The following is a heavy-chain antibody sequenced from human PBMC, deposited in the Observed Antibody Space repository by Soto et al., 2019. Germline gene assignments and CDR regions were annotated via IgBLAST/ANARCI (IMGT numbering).Heavy chain of an antibody. V-gene: IGHV1-2*02. Sequence: QEQLVQSGTEVKKPGASVTVSCKSSGYTFTDFYLHRLRQAPGQGLEWVGWINPKTGDTKSSQKFQGRVTRSRDTSVSTAYIDLTSLTSDDTAMYYCATGTNGTTGWYHPWGQGTRVTVSS. J-gene: IGHJ5*02. CDR1: GYTFTDFY. D-gene: IGHD1-1*01. CDR3: ATGTNGTTGWYHP. CDR2: INPKTGDT.